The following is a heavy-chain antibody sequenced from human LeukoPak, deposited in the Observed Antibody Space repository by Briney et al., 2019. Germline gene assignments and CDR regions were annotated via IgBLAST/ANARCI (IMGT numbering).Heavy chain of an antibody. CDR1: GYAFTTYA. Sequence: ASVKVSCKASGYAFTTYAIDWVRQAPGQGLEWTGWINTNTGNPSYAQGFAGRFVFSLDTSVSTAYLQITSLKAEDTAVYYCARGPTGTIDYWGQGTLVTVSS. D-gene: IGHD1-1*01. V-gene: IGHV7-4-1*02. CDR2: INTNTGNP. J-gene: IGHJ4*02. CDR3: ARGPTGTIDY.